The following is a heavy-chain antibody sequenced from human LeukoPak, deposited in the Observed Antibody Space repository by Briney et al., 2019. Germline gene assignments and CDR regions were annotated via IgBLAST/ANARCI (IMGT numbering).Heavy chain of an antibody. CDR2: IWYDGSNK. Sequence: PGESLRLSCAASGFTFSSYGMHWVRQAPGKGLEWVAVIWYDGSNKYYAVSVTGRFTISRDNSKNTLYLHMNSLRADDTAVCYCAKMVDTAMVIDSWGQGTLVTVSS. D-gene: IGHD5-18*01. CDR3: AKMVDTAMVIDS. J-gene: IGHJ4*02. CDR1: GFTFSSYG. V-gene: IGHV3-33*06.